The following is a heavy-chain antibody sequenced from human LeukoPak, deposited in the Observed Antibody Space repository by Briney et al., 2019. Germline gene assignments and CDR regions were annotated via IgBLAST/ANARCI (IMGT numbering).Heavy chain of an antibody. Sequence: GRSLRLSCEASGLTFSHYGMHWVRQALGTGLDWVEVIWSDATNQYYADSVKGRFPIPRDNFKKTVSLQMNSLRPEDTAVYYCAIDAQRGFDYSNSLEHWGQGSLVTVSS. CDR3: AIDAQRGFDYSNSLEH. CDR1: GLTFSHYG. V-gene: IGHV3-33*01. J-gene: IGHJ4*02. D-gene: IGHD4-11*01. CDR2: IWSDATNQ.